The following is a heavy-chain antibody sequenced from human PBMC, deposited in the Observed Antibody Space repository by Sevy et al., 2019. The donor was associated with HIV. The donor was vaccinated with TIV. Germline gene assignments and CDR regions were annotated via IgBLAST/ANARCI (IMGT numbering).Heavy chain of an antibody. CDR3: ARAYYDYVWGSYRPHNDAFDI. CDR2: ISSSGSTI. Sequence: GGSLRLSCAASGFTFSSYEMNWVRQAPGKGLEWVSYISSSGSTIYYADSVKGRFTISRDNAKNSLYLQMNSLRAEDTAVDYCARAYYDYVWGSYRPHNDAFDIWGQGTMVTVSS. J-gene: IGHJ3*02. V-gene: IGHV3-48*03. CDR1: GFTFSSYE. D-gene: IGHD3-16*02.